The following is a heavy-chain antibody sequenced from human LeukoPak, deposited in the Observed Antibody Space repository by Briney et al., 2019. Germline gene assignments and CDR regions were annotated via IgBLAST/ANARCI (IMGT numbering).Heavy chain of an antibody. CDR1: GYTFTTYG. CDR3: AREGKFYDILTGYSTAANWFDP. CDR2: ISTYNGKT. J-gene: IGHJ5*02. V-gene: IGHV1-18*01. D-gene: IGHD3-9*01. Sequence: ASVNVSCKASGYTFTTYGLSWVRQAPGQGIEWMGWISTYNGKTSYAQKFQGRVTMTTDTSTSTAYMGLRSLSSDDTAMYYCAREGKFYDILTGYSTAANWFDPWGQGTLVTVSS.